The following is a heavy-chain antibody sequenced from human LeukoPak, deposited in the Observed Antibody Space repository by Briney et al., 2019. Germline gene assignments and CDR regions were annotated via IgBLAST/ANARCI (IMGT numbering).Heavy chain of an antibody. V-gene: IGHV3-66*01. Sequence: PGGSLRLSCAASGFTVSSNYMSWVRQAPGKGLEWVSVIYSGGSTYYADSVKGRFTISRDNSKNTLYLQMNSLRAEDTAVYYCARGIVGALDAFDIWGQGTMVTVS. CDR3: ARGIVGALDAFDI. J-gene: IGHJ3*02. CDR2: IYSGGST. D-gene: IGHD1-26*01. CDR1: GFTVSSNY.